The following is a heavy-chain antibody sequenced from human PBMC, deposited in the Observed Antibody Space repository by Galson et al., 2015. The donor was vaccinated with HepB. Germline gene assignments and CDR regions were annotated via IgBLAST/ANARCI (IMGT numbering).Heavy chain of an antibody. Sequence: SVKVSCKASGYTFAGYYMHWVRQAPGQGLEWMGWINPNSGGTNYAQKFQGWVTMTRDTSISTAYMELSRLRSDDTAVYYCARDQRVGYFDYWGQGTLVAVSS. D-gene: IGHD6-25*01. CDR3: ARDQRVGYFDY. CDR2: INPNSGGT. V-gene: IGHV1-2*04. J-gene: IGHJ4*02. CDR1: GYTFAGYY.